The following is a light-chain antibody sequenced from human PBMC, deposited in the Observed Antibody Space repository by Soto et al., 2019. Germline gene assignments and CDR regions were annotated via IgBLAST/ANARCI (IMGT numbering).Light chain of an antibody. V-gene: IGLV2-11*01. Sequence: QSALTQPRSVSGSPGESVTISCTGSSSDVGSYNYVSWYQQYPGKAPKVMIYDVTERPSEDPDRFSGSKSGNTASLTISGLQAEDEAEYFCCSYSGSDTLLFGGGTKLTVL. CDR2: DVT. J-gene: IGLJ3*02. CDR1: SSDVGSYNY. CDR3: CSYSGSDTLL.